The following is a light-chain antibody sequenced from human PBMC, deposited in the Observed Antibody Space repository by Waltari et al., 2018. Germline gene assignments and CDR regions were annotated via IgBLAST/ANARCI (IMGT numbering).Light chain of an antibody. CDR2: DVN. J-gene: IGLJ1*01. CDR1: SSDVGGYDF. Sequence: QSALTQPPSASGSLGQSVPIPCIGPSSDVGGYDFVSWYQQHPGKAPKLMIYDVNKRPSGVPDRFSGSKSGNTASLTVSGLQADDEADYYCSSYAGSNNYVFGSGTKVTVL. CDR3: SSYAGSNNYV. V-gene: IGLV2-8*01.